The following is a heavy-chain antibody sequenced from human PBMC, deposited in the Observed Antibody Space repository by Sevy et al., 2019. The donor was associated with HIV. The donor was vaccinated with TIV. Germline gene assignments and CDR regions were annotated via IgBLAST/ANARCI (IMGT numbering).Heavy chain of an antibody. CDR3: ARVGGRGTMVRGSLDY. CDR1: GYTFTGYY. V-gene: IGHV1-2*02. CDR2: INPNSGGT. J-gene: IGHJ4*02. Sequence: ASVKVSCKASGYTFTGYYMHWVRQAPGQGLEWMGWINPNSGGTNYAQKFQGRVTMTRDTSIRTAYMELSRLRSDDTAVYYCARVGGRGTMVRGSLDYWGQRTLVTVSS. D-gene: IGHD3-10*01.